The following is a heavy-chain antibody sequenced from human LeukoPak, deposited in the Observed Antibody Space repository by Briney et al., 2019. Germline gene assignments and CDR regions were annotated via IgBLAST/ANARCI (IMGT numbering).Heavy chain of an antibody. J-gene: IGHJ6*03. D-gene: IGHD2-15*01. Sequence: SKTLSLTCIVSGGAITSHYWTWIRQSPVKGLEWIGDISNSGSTSYNPSLKSRVTISIDTSKNQFSLKLSSVTAADTAVYYCGRDALVGYFSYYYMDVWGKGTTVTVSS. CDR3: GRDALVGYFSYYYMDV. V-gene: IGHV4-59*11. CDR1: GGAITSHY. CDR2: ISNSGST.